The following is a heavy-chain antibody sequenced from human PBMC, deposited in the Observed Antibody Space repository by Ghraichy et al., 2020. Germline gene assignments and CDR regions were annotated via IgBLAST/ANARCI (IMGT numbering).Heavy chain of an antibody. D-gene: IGHD3-16*02. CDR1: GFTFSSYA. V-gene: IGHV3-23*01. CDR3: AKDYRWGEYAFDI. CDR2: ISGSGGST. Sequence: GGSQRLSCAASGFTFSSYAMSWVRQAPGKGLEWVSAISGSGGSTYYADSVKGRFTISRDNSKNTLYLQMNSLRAEDTAVYYCAKDYRWGEYAFDIWGQGTMVTVSS. J-gene: IGHJ3*02.